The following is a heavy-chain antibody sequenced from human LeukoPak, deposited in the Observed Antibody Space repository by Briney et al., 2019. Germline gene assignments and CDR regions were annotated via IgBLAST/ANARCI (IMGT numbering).Heavy chain of an antibody. V-gene: IGHV3-23*01. CDR2: ISPTAGTT. CDR3: AKARQEYYFDY. J-gene: IGHJ4*02. CDR1: GFTFSSYG. Sequence: PGGSLRLSCAASGFTFSSYGMSWVRQAPGKGLEWVSHISPTAGTTYYANSVKGRFTISRENSKNTLYLQMNSLRAEDTAVYYCAKARQEYYFDYWGQGTLVTVSS.